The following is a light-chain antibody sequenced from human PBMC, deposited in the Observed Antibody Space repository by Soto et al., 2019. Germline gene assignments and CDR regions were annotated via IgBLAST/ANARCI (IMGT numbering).Light chain of an antibody. CDR3: QQYGSSPRT. CDR1: QSISIN. Sequence: EIVMTQSPATLSVSPGERALLSCRASQSISINLAWYQQKPGQSPRLLIYAASSRATGVPDRFSGSGSGTDFTLTISRLEPEDFAVYYCQQYGSSPRTCGQGTKVDIK. V-gene: IGKV3-20*01. CDR2: AAS. J-gene: IGKJ1*01.